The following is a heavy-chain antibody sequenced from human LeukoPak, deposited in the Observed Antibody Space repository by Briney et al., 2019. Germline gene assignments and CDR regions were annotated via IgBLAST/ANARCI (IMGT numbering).Heavy chain of an antibody. CDR3: ARTAAAGNGMDV. CDR2: ISSSSSYI. CDR1: GFTFSSYS. V-gene: IGHV3-21*01. Sequence: GGSLRLSCAASGFTFSSYSMNWVRQAPGKGLEWVSSISSSSSYIYYADSVKGRFTISRDNAKNSLYLQMNSLRAEDTAVYYCARTAAAGNGMDVWGQGTTVTVSS. D-gene: IGHD6-13*01. J-gene: IGHJ6*02.